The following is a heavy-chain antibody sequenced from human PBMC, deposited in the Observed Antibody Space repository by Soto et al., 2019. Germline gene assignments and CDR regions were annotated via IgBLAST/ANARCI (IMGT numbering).Heavy chain of an antibody. CDR3: ARDSILDYMDV. CDR1: GFTFSSYW. J-gene: IGHJ6*03. D-gene: IGHD2-21*01. CDR2: IKQDGSEK. Sequence: GGSLRLSCAASGFTFSSYWMSWVRQAPGKGLEWVANIKQDGSEKYYVDSVKGRFTISRDNAKNSLYLQMNSPRAEDTAVYYCARDSILDYMDVWGKGTTVTVSS. V-gene: IGHV3-7*01.